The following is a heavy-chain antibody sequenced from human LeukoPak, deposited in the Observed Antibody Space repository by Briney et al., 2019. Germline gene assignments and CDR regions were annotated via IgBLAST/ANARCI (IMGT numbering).Heavy chain of an antibody. J-gene: IGHJ4*02. CDR1: GFTFSDYY. Sequence: GGSLRLSCAASGFTFSDYYVSWIRQAPGKGLEWVSYISSSGSTIYYADSVKGRFTISRDNAKNSLYLQMNSLRAEDTALYYCAKDSGYYDSSGYKSNYFDYWGQGTLVTVSS. D-gene: IGHD3-22*01. CDR2: ISSSGSTI. V-gene: IGHV3-11*01. CDR3: AKDSGYYDSSGYKSNYFDY.